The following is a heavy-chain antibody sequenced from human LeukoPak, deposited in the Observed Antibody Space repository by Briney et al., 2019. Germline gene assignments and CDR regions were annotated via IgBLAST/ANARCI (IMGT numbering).Heavy chain of an antibody. CDR3: ARWSEAGKVFGY. J-gene: IGHJ4*02. D-gene: IGHD6-19*01. V-gene: IGHV3-48*03. Sequence: GSLRLSCAASGFTFSSYEMNWVRQAPGKGLEWVSYISSSGSTIYYADSVKGRFTISRDNAKNSLYLQMNSLRAEDTAVYYCARWSEAGKVFGYWGQGTLVTVSS. CDR1: GFTFSSYE. CDR2: ISSSGSTI.